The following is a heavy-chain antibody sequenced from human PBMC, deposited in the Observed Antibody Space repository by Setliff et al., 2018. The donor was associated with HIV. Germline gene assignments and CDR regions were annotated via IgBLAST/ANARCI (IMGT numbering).Heavy chain of an antibody. Sequence: ASVKVSCKASGYTFTNYDINWVRQASGQGLEWVGWMNPNSGNTGYAQKFQGRVTFTRNTSKGTAYMELSSLRPDDTAVFYCAKETREYYGSASYARLDNWGQGTLVTVSS. CDR1: GYTFTNYD. V-gene: IGHV1-8*03. D-gene: IGHD3-10*01. CDR3: AKETREYYGSASYARLDN. CDR2: MNPNSGNT. J-gene: IGHJ4*02.